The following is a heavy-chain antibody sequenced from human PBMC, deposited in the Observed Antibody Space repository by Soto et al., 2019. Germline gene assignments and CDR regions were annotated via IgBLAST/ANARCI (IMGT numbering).Heavy chain of an antibody. CDR1: GGSISSYY. CDR2: IYYSGST. D-gene: IGHD6-13*01. V-gene: IGHV4-59*01. J-gene: IGHJ5*02. Sequence: SETLSLTCTVSGGSISSYYWSWIRQPPGKGLEWIGYIYYSGSTNYNPSLKSRVTISVDTSKNQFSLKLSSVTAADTAVYYCARGIAAAGPYNWFDPWRQGTLVTVSS. CDR3: ARGIAAAGPYNWFDP.